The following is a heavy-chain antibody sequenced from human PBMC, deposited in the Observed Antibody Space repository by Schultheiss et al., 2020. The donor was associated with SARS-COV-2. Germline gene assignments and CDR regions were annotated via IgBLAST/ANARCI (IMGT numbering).Heavy chain of an antibody. CDR3: ARDTAMVDLDV. CDR2: IYYSGST. Sequence: SETLSLTCTVSGGSISSGGYYWSWIRQHPGKGLEWIGYIYYSGSTYYNPSLKSLVTISVDTSKKQFSLKLSSVTAADTAVYYCARDTAMVDLDVWGQGTTVTVSS. J-gene: IGHJ6*02. CDR1: GGSISSGGYY. D-gene: IGHD5-18*01. V-gene: IGHV4-31*01.